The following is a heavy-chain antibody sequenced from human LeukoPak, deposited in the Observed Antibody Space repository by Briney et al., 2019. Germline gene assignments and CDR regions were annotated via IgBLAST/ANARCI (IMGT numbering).Heavy chain of an antibody. CDR3: ATNIWFGESADVFDI. CDR2: IYYSGST. CDR1: GGSIISYY. J-gene: IGHJ3*02. Sequence: SETLALTCTVSGGSIISYYWSWIRQPPGKGLEWIGYIYYSGSTNYNPSLKSRVTISVDTSKNQFSLKLSSVTAADTSVYYCATNIWFGESADVFDIWGQGTMVTVSS. D-gene: IGHD3-10*01. V-gene: IGHV4-59*01.